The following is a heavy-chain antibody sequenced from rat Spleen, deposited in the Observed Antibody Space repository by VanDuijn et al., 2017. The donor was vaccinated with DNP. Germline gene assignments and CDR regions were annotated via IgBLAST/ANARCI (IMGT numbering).Heavy chain of an antibody. Sequence: EVYLVESGGGVVLPGRSLKLSCTVSGVIFSDYNMAWVRQAPTKGLEWVACMSPTTRSSYYRDSVRGRFTVSRDDSTSTLYLQMNSLRSEDTATYYCAKDGGARAMDAWGQGTSVTVSS. J-gene: IGHJ4*01. CDR3: AKDGGARAMDA. V-gene: IGHV5-19*01. CDR2: MSPTTRSS. D-gene: IGHD4-1*01. CDR1: GVIFSDYN.